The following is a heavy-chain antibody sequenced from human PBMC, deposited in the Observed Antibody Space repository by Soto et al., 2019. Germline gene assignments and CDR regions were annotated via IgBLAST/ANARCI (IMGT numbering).Heavy chain of an antibody. D-gene: IGHD6-19*01. CDR1: GFTFSNYA. CDR3: AKGGRQWLVTSDFNY. Sequence: PGGSLRLSCAASGFTFSNYAMSWVRQAPGKGLEWVAVVSHDGRNTHYADSVKGRFTISRDSSKNTVSLEMTSLRAEDTAFYYCAKGGRQWLVTSDFNYWGQGALVTVSS. CDR2: VSHDGRNT. J-gene: IGHJ4*02. V-gene: IGHV3-30*18.